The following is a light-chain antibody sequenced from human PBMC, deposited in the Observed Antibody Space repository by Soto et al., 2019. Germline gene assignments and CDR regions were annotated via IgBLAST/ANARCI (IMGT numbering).Light chain of an antibody. V-gene: IGLV2-14*02. CDR1: SSDVGSYNL. CDR2: EGT. J-gene: IGLJ1*01. Sequence: QSALTQPASVSGFPGQSITISCTGTSSDVGSYNLVSWYQQHPGKAPKLMIYEGTKRPSGVSSRFSGSKSDNAASLTISGLQAEDEADYYCNSYTSISFYVFGTGTKLTVL. CDR3: NSYTSISFYV.